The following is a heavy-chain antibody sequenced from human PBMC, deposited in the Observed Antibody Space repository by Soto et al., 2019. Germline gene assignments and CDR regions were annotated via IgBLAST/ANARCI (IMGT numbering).Heavy chain of an antibody. D-gene: IGHD6-6*01. Sequence: QVQLQESGPGLVKPSQTLSLTCTVSGGSISSGDYYWSWIRQPPGKGLEWIGYIYYSGRTYYNPSLKSRVTISVDTSKNQYALKLSSVTAADTAVYYCARERPDGARLDPWGQGTLVTVSS. J-gene: IGHJ5*02. V-gene: IGHV4-30-4*01. CDR2: IYYSGRT. CDR1: GGSISSGDYY. CDR3: ARERPDGARLDP.